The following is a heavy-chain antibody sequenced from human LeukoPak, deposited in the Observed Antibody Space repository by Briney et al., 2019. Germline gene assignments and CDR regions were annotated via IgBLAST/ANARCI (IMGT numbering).Heavy chain of an antibody. CDR3: AKDKPLCERARRAIASGIHYYYNGMDV. CDR1: GFTFSNYG. J-gene: IGHJ6*02. D-gene: IGHD3-10*01. V-gene: IGHV3-30*18. CDR2: ISHDGSHE. Sequence: GGSLRLSCAASGFTFSNYGMHWVRQAPGKGLEWVAVISHDGSHEFYADSVKGRFTISRDSSKNTLYLQMNSLRAEDTAVYFCAKDKPLCERARRAIASGIHYYYNGMDVWGQGTAVTVSS.